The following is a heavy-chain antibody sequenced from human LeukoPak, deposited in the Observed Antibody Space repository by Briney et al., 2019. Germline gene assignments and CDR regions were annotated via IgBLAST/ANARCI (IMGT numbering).Heavy chain of an antibody. CDR2: INPNSGGT. CDR3: ARECGGDCSIDY. CDR1: GYTFTGYY. J-gene: IGHJ4*02. D-gene: IGHD2-21*02. Sequence: ASVXVSCKASGYTFTGYYMHWVRQAPGQGLEWMGRINPNSGGTNYAQKFQGRVTITRDTSISTAYMELCRLRSDDTSVYYCARECGGDCSIDYWGQGTLVTVSS. V-gene: IGHV1-2*06.